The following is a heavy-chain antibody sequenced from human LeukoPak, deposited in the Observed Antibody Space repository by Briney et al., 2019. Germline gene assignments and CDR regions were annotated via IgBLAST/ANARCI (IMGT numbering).Heavy chain of an antibody. CDR1: GGTFSSYA. Sequence: ASVKVSCKASGGTFSSYAINWVRQAPGQGLKWMGGIIPIFGTANYAQKFQGRVTITADESTSTAYMELSSLRSEDTAVYYCASRPLGYCSSTSCSHFDYWGQGTLVTVSS. CDR3: ASRPLGYCSSTSCSHFDY. J-gene: IGHJ4*02. CDR2: IIPIFGTA. D-gene: IGHD2-2*01. V-gene: IGHV1-69*13.